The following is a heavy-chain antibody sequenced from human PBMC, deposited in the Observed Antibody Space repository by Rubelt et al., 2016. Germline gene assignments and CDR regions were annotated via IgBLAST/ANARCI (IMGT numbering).Heavy chain of an antibody. CDR2: IQPTSGDT. CDR3: ARVYGAIDY. V-gene: IGHV1-2*02. Sequence: HVQLVQSGAEVKKPGASVKVSCKASGYTFTDYQIHWVRQAPGQGLECMGWIQPTSGDTNYAPKFQGRVTVTRETSISTAYMGLGRLKSDDMAVDYFARVYGAIDYWGQGTLVTVSS. J-gene: IGHJ4*02. D-gene: IGHD4/OR15-4a*01. CDR1: GYTFTDYQ.